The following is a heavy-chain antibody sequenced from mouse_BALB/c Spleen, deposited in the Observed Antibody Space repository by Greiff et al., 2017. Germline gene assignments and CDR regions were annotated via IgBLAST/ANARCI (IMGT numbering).Heavy chain of an antibody. V-gene: IGHV1S22*01. CDR1: GYTFTSYW. D-gene: IGHD3-1*01. J-gene: IGHJ2*01. Sequence: LKQPGSELVRPGASVKLSCKASGYTFTSYWMHWVKQRPGQGLEWIGNIYPGSGSTNYDEKFKSKATLTVDTSSSTAYMQLSSLTSEDSAVYYCTRRAFDYWGQGTTLTVSS. CDR2: IYPGSGST. CDR3: TRRAFDY.